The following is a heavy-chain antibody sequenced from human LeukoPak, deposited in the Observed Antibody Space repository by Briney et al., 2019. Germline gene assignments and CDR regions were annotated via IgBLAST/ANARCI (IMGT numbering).Heavy chain of an antibody. CDR2: VNPNNGGT. CDR3: ARLGRQDTAMA. J-gene: IGHJ5*02. CDR1: GYTFTGYY. V-gene: IGHV1-2*02. D-gene: IGHD5-18*01. Sequence: ASVKVSCKASGYTFTGYYMHWVRQAPGQGLEWMGWVNPNNGGTNYAQKFQGRVTLTSDTSTGTAYMEMISLTSDDTAIYYWARLGRQDTAMAWGQGTLVTVSS.